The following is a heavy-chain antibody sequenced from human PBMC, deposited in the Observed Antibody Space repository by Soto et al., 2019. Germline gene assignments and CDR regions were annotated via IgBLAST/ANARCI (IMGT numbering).Heavy chain of an antibody. CDR3: VRDHDLYVRHFRN. J-gene: IGHJ1*01. V-gene: IGHV3-7*01. CDR1: GFIFSTSW. Sequence: EVQLVESGGGLVQPGGSLRLSCAASGFIFSTSWMTWVRQAPGKGLEWVANIKDDGSEIYYVASVRGRFTISRDNARSTLYLQMNNLRAEDTANDYCVRDHDLYVRHFRNWGQGTLVTVSS. CDR2: IKDDGSEI. D-gene: IGHD1-1*01.